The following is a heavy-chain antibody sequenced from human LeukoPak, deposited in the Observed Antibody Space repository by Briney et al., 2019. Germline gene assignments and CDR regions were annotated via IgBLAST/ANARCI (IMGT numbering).Heavy chain of an antibody. Sequence: GRSLRLSCVASGFTLRSYVMNWVRQTPGKGLEWVSSISGSGDSTFYADSVKGRFTISRDNSKNTLSLQMNSLRAGDTAVYYCAREIRDYASFDYWGQGTLVTVSS. CDR2: ISGSGDST. V-gene: IGHV3-23*01. D-gene: IGHD4-17*01. CDR3: AREIRDYASFDY. J-gene: IGHJ4*02. CDR1: GFTLRSYV.